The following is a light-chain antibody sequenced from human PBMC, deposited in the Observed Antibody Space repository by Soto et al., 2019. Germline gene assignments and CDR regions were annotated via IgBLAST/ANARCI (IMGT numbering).Light chain of an antibody. CDR1: QSVSSNY. V-gene: IGKV3-20*01. CDR2: GAS. CDR3: QHYGSTPFT. J-gene: IGKJ3*01. Sequence: EIVVTQSPGTLSLSPGERATLSCRASQSVSSNYLAWYQQKPGQAPRLLIYGASSRASDIPDRFSGSGSGTDFTLIISRLEPEDFAMYYCQHYGSTPFTFGPGTKVDVK.